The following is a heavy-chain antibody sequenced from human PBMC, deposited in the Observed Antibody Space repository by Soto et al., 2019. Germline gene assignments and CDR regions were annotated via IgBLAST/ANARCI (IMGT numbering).Heavy chain of an antibody. Sequence: EVQLVESGGGLVKPGGSLRLSCAASGFTFSNAWMNWVRQAPGKGLEWVGRIKSKTDGGTTDYAAPVKGRFTISRDDSKNTLYLQMNSLKTEDTAVYYCTTVDSSSSWNRYYYYGMDVWGQGTTVTVSS. J-gene: IGHJ6*02. CDR1: GFTFSNAW. CDR2: IKSKTDGGTT. V-gene: IGHV3-15*07. D-gene: IGHD6-6*01. CDR3: TTVDSSSSWNRYYYYGMDV.